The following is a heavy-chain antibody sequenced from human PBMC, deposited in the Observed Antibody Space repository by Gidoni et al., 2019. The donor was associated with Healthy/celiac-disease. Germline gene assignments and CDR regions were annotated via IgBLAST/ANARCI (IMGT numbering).Heavy chain of an antibody. CDR2: IYWDDDK. V-gene: IGHV2-5*02. CDR3: AHNRVLYYYDSSGYYHNWFDP. J-gene: IGHJ5*02. Sequence: QITLKESGPTLVKPTQTLTLTCTFSGFSLSTSGVGVGWIRQPPGKALEWLALIYWDDDKRYSPSLKSRLTITKDTSKNQVVLTMTNMDPVDTATYYCAHNRVLYYYDSSGYYHNWFDPWGQGTLVTVSS. D-gene: IGHD3-22*01. CDR1: GFSLSTSGVG.